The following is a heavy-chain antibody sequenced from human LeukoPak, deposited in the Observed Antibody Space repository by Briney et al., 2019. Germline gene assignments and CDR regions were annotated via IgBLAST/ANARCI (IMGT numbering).Heavy chain of an antibody. CDR3: ARIGSGYEDYYFDY. D-gene: IGHD3-22*01. J-gene: IGHJ4*02. V-gene: IGHV3-11*01. CDR2: ISSSGSTI. CDR1: GFTFSDYY. Sequence: GGSLRLSCAAPGFTFSDYYISWVRQAPGKGLEWVSDISSSGSTIYYADSVKGRFTISRDNAKNSLYLQMNSLRAEHTAVYYCARIGSGYEDYYFDYWGQGTLVTVSS.